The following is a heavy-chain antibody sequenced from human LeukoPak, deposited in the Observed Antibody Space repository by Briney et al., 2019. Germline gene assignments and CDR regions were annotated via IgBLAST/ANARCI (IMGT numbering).Heavy chain of an antibody. CDR3: ARGLGGSGSYFLTFDY. D-gene: IGHD1-26*01. V-gene: IGHV1-18*01. J-gene: IGHJ4*02. CDR2: ISAYNGNT. CDR1: GYTFTSYS. Sequence: ASVKVSCKASGYTFTSYSINWVRQAPGQGLEWMGWISAYNGNTKYAQKLQGRVTMTTDTSTSTAYMELRSLRSDDTAVYYCARGLGGSGSYFLTFDYWGQGTLVTVSS.